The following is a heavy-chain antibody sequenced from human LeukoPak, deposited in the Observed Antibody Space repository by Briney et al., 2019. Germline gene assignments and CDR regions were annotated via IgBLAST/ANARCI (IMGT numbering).Heavy chain of an antibody. J-gene: IGHJ4*02. CDR2: ISHSGTT. Sequence: SETLSLTCTVSGGSISSSRYYWGWIRQPPGKGLEWIGEISHSGTTHYTPSLKTRVTISLDTSKNQFSLKLTSVTAADTAVYYCARGGIVAAADYWGQGTLVTVSS. CDR3: ARGGIVAAADY. D-gene: IGHD6-13*01. V-gene: IGHV4-39*07. CDR1: GGSISSSRYY.